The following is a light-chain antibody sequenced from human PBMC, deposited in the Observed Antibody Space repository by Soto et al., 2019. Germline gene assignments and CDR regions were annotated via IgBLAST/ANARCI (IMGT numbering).Light chain of an antibody. CDR3: SSYKSSSTLPYV. CDR1: SSDVGGYNL. CDR2: EVN. J-gene: IGLJ1*01. V-gene: IGLV2-14*01. Sequence: ALTQPASVSGSPGQSITISCTGTSSDVGGYNLVSWYQQYPDKAPKLMIYEVNTRPSGVSNRFSGSKSGNTASLTISGLQAEDEADYYCSSYKSSSTLPYVFGTGTKLTVL.